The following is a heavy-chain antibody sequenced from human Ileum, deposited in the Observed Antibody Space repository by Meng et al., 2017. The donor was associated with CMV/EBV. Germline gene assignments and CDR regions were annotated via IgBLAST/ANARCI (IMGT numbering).Heavy chain of an antibody. CDR3: ARDFVRGPHTNTFIVVVPAATQNFGWFDP. D-gene: IGHD2-2*01. J-gene: IGHJ5*02. CDR2: ISYDGSNK. Sequence: QAPGKGLEWVAVISYDGSNKYYADSVKGRFTISRDNSKNTLYLQMNSLRAEDTAVYYCARDFVRGPHTNTFIVVVPAATQNFGWFDPWGQGTLVTVSS. V-gene: IGHV3-30-3*01.